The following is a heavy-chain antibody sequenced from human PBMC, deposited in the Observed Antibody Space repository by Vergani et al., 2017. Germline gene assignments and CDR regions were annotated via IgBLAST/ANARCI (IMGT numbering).Heavy chain of an antibody. D-gene: IGHD3-3*01. Sequence: QVQLVQSGAEVQKPGASVKVSCKASGYTFTGYYMHWVRQAPGQGLEGMGWINPNSGGTNYAQKFQGWVTMTRDTSISTAYMGLSRLRSDDTAVYYCARGIDYDFWSGYWEGNWFDPWGQGTLVTVSS. CDR2: INPNSGGT. V-gene: IGHV1-2*04. CDR3: ARGIDYDFWSGYWEGNWFDP. CDR1: GYTFTGYY. J-gene: IGHJ5*02.